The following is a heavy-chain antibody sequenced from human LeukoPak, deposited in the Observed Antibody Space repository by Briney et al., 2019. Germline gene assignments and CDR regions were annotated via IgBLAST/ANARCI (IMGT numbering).Heavy chain of an antibody. CDR1: GFTFNSYA. J-gene: IGHJ4*02. D-gene: IGHD6-13*01. CDR2: ISYDGSNK. CDR3: AKGEYITNWLYDY. Sequence: GGSLRLSCAASGFTFNSYAMHRVRQAPGKGLEWVAVISYDGSNKYYADSVKGRFTISRDNSKNTLYLQMNSLRAEDTAVYYCAKGEYITNWLYDYWGQGTLVTVSS. V-gene: IGHV3-30*18.